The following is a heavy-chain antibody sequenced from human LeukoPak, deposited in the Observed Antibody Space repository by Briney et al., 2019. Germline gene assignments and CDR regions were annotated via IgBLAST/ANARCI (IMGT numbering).Heavy chain of an antibody. V-gene: IGHV1-24*01. CDR1: GYTLTELS. CDR3: ATGQRLDEPITMGMDV. J-gene: IGHJ6*03. Sequence: ASVKVSRKVSGYTLTELSMHWVRQAPGKGLEWMGGFDPEDGETIYAQKFQGRVTMTEDTSTDTAYMELSSLRSEDTAVYYCATGQRLDEPITMGMDVWGKGTTVTISS. CDR2: FDPEDGET. D-gene: IGHD3-10*01.